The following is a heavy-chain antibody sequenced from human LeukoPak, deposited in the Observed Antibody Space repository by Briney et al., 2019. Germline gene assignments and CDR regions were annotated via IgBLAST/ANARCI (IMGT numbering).Heavy chain of an antibody. J-gene: IGHJ4*02. Sequence: SETLSLTGTGSGGSISSSSYYWGWIRQPPGKGLEWIGSIYYSGSTYYNPSLKSRVTISVDTSKNQFSLKLSSVTAADTAVYYCARQNFEYSSSWFGYWGQGTLVTVSS. V-gene: IGHV4-39*01. CDR2: IYYSGST. D-gene: IGHD6-6*01. CDR3: ARQNFEYSSSWFGY. CDR1: GGSISSSSYY.